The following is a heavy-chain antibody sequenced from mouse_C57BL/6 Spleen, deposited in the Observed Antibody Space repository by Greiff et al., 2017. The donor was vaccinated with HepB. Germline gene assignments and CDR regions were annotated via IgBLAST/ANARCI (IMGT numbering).Heavy chain of an antibody. V-gene: IGHV5-17*01. CDR1: GFTFSNYG. CDR3: AREDYGNYGYFDY. D-gene: IGHD2-1*01. CDR2: ISSGSSTI. Sequence: DVMLVESGGGLVKPGGSLKLSCAASGFTFSNYGMHWVRQAPEKGLEWVAYISSGSSTIYYADTVKGRFTISRDNAKNTLFLQMTSLRSEDTAMYYCAREDYGNYGYFDYWGQGTTLTVSS. J-gene: IGHJ2*01.